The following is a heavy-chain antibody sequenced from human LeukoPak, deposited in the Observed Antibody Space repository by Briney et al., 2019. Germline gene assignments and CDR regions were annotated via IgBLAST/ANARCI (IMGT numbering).Heavy chain of an antibody. D-gene: IGHD3-16*02. V-gene: IGHV4-34*01. CDR1: GGSFSGYY. Sequence: SETLSLTCAVYGGSFSGYYWSWIRQPPGKGLEWIGEINHSGSTNYNPSLKSRVTISVDTSKNRFSLKLSSVTAADTAVYYCAGRNYDYVWGSYRPYDYWGQGTLVTVSS. J-gene: IGHJ4*02. CDR3: AGRNYDYVWGSYRPYDY. CDR2: INHSGST.